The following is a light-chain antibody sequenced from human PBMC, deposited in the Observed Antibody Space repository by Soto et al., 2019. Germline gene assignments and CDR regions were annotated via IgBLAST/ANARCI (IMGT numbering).Light chain of an antibody. CDR2: PHI. J-gene: IGLJ1*01. CDR1: SAKVGTNL. CDR3: AVWDDSLNGYV. V-gene: IGLV1-44*01. Sequence: QSVLTQPPSASGTPGRRLTLSGSGRSAKVGTNLVNRYRQLPGTAPELLTYPHIQRPSGVPERFSGSTSDTSASLAISGLQSEDEADYYCAVWDDSLNGYVFGTGTKV.